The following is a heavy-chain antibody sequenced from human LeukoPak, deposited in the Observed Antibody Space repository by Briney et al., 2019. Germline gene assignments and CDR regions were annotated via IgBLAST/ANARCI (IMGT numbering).Heavy chain of an antibody. J-gene: IGHJ4*02. CDR2: ISYSGST. D-gene: IGHD5-12*01. CDR3: ARHSYEGSDY. Sequence: PSETLSLTCIVSGGSISSSSYYWGWIRQPPGQGLEWIGIISYSGSTYYNPSLKSRVTISVDMFKNQFSLKLSSVTAADTAVYYCARHSYEGSDYWGQGTLVTVSS. CDR1: GGSISSSSYY. V-gene: IGHV4-39*01.